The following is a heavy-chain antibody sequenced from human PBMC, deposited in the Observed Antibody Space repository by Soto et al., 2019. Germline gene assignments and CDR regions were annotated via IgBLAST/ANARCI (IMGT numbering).Heavy chain of an antibody. CDR2: ISYDGSNK. D-gene: IGHD5-18*01. V-gene: IGHV3-30-3*01. CDR1: GFTFSSYA. Sequence: QVQLVESGGGEVQPGRSLRLSCAASGFTFSSYAMHWVRQAPGKGLEWVAVISYDGSNKYYADSVKGRFTISRDNSKNTLYLQMNSLRAEDTAVYYCARAGYSYGSYYYYGMDVW. J-gene: IGHJ6*01. CDR3: ARAGYSYGSYYYYGMDV.